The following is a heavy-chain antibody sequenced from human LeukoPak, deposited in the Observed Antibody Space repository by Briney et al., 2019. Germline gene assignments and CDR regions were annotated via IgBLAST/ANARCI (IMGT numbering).Heavy chain of an antibody. Sequence: ASVTVSCKVSGYTLTELSMHWVRQAPGKGLEWMGGFDPEDGETIYAQKFQGRVTMTEDTSTDTAYMELSSLRSEDTAVYYCATVPYGSGNWFDPWGQGTLVTVSS. CDR1: GYTLTELS. CDR3: ATVPYGSGNWFDP. J-gene: IGHJ5*02. D-gene: IGHD3-10*01. CDR2: FDPEDGET. V-gene: IGHV1-24*01.